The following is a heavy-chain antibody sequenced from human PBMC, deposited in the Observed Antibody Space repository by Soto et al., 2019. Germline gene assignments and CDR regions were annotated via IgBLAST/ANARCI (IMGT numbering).Heavy chain of an antibody. CDR1: GFTFDDYA. CDR2: ISWNSGSI. CDR3: AKDMNHDYGDYYFDY. V-gene: IGHV3-9*01. D-gene: IGHD4-17*01. J-gene: IGHJ4*02. Sequence: PGGSLRLSCAASGFTFDDYAMHWVRQAPGKGLEWVSGISWNSGSIGYADSVKGRFTISRDNAKNSLYLQMNSLRAEDTALYYCAKDMNHDYGDYYFDYWGQGTLVTVSS.